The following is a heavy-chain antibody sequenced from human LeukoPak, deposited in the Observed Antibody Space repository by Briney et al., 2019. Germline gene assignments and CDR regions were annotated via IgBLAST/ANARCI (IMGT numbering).Heavy chain of an antibody. J-gene: IGHJ4*02. V-gene: IGHV4-39*01. Sequence: SETLSLTCTVSGGSISSSSYYWGWLRQPPGKGLGWIGSIYYSGSTYYNPSLKSRVTISVDTSKNHFSLKLSSVTAADTAVYYCARQYGDPSYFDYWGQGTLVTVSS. CDR1: GGSISSSSYY. CDR2: IYYSGST. D-gene: IGHD4-17*01. CDR3: ARQYGDPSYFDY.